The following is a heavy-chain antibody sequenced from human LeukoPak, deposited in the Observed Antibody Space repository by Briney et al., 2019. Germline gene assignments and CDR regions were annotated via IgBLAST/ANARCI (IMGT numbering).Heavy chain of an antibody. J-gene: IGHJ4*02. CDR1: GFAFSSYA. V-gene: IGHV3-30*04. CDR2: ISYDGSNK. CDR3: QRAAYDILTGYSRGGPFDY. Sequence: GGSLRLSCAASGFAFSSYAMHWVRQAPGKGLEWVAVISYDGSNKYYADSVKCRFTISRDNSKNTLYLQMNSLRAEDTALYFRQRAAYDILTGYSRGGPFDYWGQGTLVTVSS. D-gene: IGHD3-9*01.